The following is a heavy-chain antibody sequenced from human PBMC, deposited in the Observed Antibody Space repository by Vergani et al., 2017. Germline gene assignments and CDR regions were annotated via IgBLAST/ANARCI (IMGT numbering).Heavy chain of an antibody. V-gene: IGHV1-69*01. CDR3: ARSTAVTLYYYYYYMDV. CDR2: IIPIFGTA. J-gene: IGHJ6*03. D-gene: IGHD4-17*01. CDR1: GGTFSSYA. Sequence: QVQLVQSGAEVKKPGSSVKVSCKASGGTFSSYAISWVRQAPGQGLEWMGGIIPIFGTANYAQKFQGRVTSTADESTSTAYMELSSLRSEDTAVYYCARSTAVTLYYYYYYMDVWGKGTTVTVSS.